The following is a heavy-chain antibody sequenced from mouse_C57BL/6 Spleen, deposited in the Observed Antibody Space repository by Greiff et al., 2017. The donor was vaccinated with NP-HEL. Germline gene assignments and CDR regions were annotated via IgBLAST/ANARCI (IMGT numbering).Heavy chain of an antibody. V-gene: IGHV7-3*01. CDR3: ARYDDYYVVWYFDV. J-gene: IGHJ1*03. D-gene: IGHD2-3*01. CDR2: IRNKANGYTT. CDR1: GFTFTDYY. Sequence: EVKLVESGGGLVQPGGSLSLSCAASGFTFTDYYMSWVRQPPGKALEWLGFIRNKANGYTTEYSASVKGRFTISRDNSQSILYLQMNALRAEDSATYYCARYDDYYVVWYFDVWGTGTTVTVSS.